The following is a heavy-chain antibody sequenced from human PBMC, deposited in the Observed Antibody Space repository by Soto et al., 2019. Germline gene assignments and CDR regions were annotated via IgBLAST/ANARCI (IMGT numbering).Heavy chain of an antibody. CDR3: AREGPPEYSSGGYNWFDP. CDR2: INPNSGGT. D-gene: IGHD6-19*01. J-gene: IGHJ5*02. V-gene: IGHV1-2*04. CDR1: GYTFTGYY. Sequence: ASVKVSCKASGYTFTGYYMHWVRQAPGQGLEWMGWINPNSGGTNYAQKFQGWVTMTRDTSISTAYMELSRLRSDDTAVYYCAREGPPEYSSGGYNWFDPWGQGTLVTVSS.